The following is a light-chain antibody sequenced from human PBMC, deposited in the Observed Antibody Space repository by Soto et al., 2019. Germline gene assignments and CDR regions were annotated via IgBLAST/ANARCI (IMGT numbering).Light chain of an antibody. J-gene: IGLJ2*01. CDR1: SRDVGGYNY. CDR2: DVS. V-gene: IGLV2-14*01. Sequence: QTVLTQPASVSGSPGQSITISCTGTSRDVGGYNYVSWYQQHPGKAPKLMIYDVSNRPSGVSNRFSGSKSGNTASLTISGLQAEDEADYYCRSYTSSSTLVFGGGTKVTVL. CDR3: RSYTSSSTLV.